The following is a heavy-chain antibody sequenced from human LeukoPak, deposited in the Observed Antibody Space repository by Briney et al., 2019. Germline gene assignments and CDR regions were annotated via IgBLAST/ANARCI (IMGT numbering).Heavy chain of an antibody. CDR1: GFTFSSYA. V-gene: IGHV3-23*01. CDR3: ASHPAHYCSGGSCFYPY. CDR2: ISGSGDSA. J-gene: IGHJ4*02. D-gene: IGHD2-15*01. Sequence: GGSLRLSCAASGFTFSSYAMSWVRQAPGKGLEWVSAISGSGDSANYADSVKGRFTISRDNSKNTLYLQVNSLRAEDTAVYYCASHPAHYCSGGSCFYPYWGQGTLVTVSS.